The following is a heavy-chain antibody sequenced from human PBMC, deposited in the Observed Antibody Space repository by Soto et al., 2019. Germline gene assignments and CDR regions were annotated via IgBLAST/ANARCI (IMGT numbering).Heavy chain of an antibody. CDR3: VTLLSAHFDY. V-gene: IGHV3-23*05. J-gene: IGHJ4*02. Sequence: GGSLRLSCAASGFTFAHYAMMWARQAPGRGLEWVSTIDGPTTNTHYIDSVKGRFFISRDNAINTVYLQMNGLRAEDTAVYYCVTLLSAHFDYWGRGTLVTVSS. CDR1: GFTFAHYA. D-gene: IGHD2-21*01. CDR2: IDGPTTNT.